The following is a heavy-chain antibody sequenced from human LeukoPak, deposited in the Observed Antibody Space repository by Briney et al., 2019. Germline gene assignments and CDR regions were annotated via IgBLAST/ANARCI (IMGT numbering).Heavy chain of an antibody. CDR2: ISSSGSTI. V-gene: IGHV3-11*04. Sequence: SGGSLRHSCAASGFTLSDYYMSWIRQAPGKGLEWVSYISSSGSTIYYADSVKGRFTISRDNAKNSLYLQMNSLRAGYTAVYSCARAASRDSNYYMDVWGKGTTVTVSS. J-gene: IGHJ6*03. CDR1: GFTLSDYY. D-gene: IGHD5-18*01. CDR3: ARAASRDSNYYMDV.